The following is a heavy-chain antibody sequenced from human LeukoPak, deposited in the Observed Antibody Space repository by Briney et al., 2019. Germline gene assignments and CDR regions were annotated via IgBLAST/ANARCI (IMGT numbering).Heavy chain of an antibody. J-gene: IGHJ4*02. D-gene: IGHD6-19*01. CDR1: GFSSSNHY. V-gene: IGHV3-7*01. Sequence: GGSLRLSCAASGFSSSNHYMRWIRHAPGKGLEWVANINEDGSNKWHMGSVKGRFTVSRDNARNALYLQMNRLRVEDTAVYYCTRVIVAVPGYFDYFDFWGQGALVTVSS. CDR3: TRVIVAVPGYFDYFDF. CDR2: INEDGSNK.